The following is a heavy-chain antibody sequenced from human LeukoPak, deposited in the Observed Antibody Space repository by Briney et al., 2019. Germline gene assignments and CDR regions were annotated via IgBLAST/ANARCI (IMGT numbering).Heavy chain of an antibody. V-gene: IGHV3-23*01. CDR3: AKYYYDSSGYYGLFDY. CDR2: ISGSGGRT. J-gene: IGHJ4*02. D-gene: IGHD3-22*01. Sequence: GGSLRLSCAASGFTFSSYAMSWVRQAPGKGLERVSAISGSGGRTYYADSVKGRFTISKDNSKNTLYLQMNSLRAEDTAVYYCAKYYYDSSGYYGLFDYWGQGTLVTVSS. CDR1: GFTFSSYA.